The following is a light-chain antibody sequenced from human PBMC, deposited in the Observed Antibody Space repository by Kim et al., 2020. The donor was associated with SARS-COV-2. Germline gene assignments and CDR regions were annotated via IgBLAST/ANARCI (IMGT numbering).Light chain of an antibody. Sequence: SASVGDIVTITCRASQNIDNWLAWYQQKPGRAPNLLFYLASTLENVVPSRFSGSGSGTEFTLTITSLQPDDFATYYCQHYSRFPYTFGQGTKLEI. CDR2: LAS. CDR1: QNIDNW. CDR3: QHYSRFPYT. V-gene: IGKV1-5*03. J-gene: IGKJ2*01.